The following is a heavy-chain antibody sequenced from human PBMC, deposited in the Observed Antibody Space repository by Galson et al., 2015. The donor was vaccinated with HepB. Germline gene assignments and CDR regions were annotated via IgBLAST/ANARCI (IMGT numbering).Heavy chain of an antibody. Sequence: QSGAEVKKPGEFLKISCKASGYSFTNYWIGWVRQMPGKGLEWMGIIYPGDSDTRYSPSFQGQVTISADKSISTAYLQWSSLKASDTAMYYCARNLISEDSSGFYYGPPDYWGQGTLVTVSS. CDR3: ARNLISEDSSGFYYGPPDY. CDR1: GYSFTNYW. J-gene: IGHJ4*02. D-gene: IGHD3-22*01. CDR2: IYPGDSDT. V-gene: IGHV5-51*01.